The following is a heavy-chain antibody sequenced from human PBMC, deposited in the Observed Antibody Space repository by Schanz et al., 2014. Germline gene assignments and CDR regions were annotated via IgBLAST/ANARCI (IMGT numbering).Heavy chain of an antibody. CDR3: ARVQDDILTGSEYYYGMDV. Sequence: QVQLVQSGPEVKKPGASVKVSCKTSGYTFSDYGITWVRQAPGQGLEWVGWISPYTGNTHYFDKMEGRVTMTTDTSTSTAYMELRSLRSDDTAVYYCARVQDDILTGSEYYYGMDVWGQGTTVTVSS. V-gene: IGHV1-18*01. CDR1: GYTFSDYG. D-gene: IGHD3-9*01. J-gene: IGHJ6*02. CDR2: ISPYTGNT.